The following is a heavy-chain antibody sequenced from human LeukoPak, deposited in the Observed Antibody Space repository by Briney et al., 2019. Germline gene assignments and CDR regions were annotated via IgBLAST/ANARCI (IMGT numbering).Heavy chain of an antibody. J-gene: IGHJ3*02. V-gene: IGHV3-23*01. CDR1: GFTFSSYA. CDR2: ISGGAYST. CDR3: ARNTSGFKLGDAFDI. Sequence: GGSLRLSCAASGFTFSSYAMTWVRQAPGKGLEWVSAISGGAYSTSYADSVKGRFTIPKDNSKNTLYLQMNSLRAEDTAIYYCARNTSGFKLGDAFDIWGQGTMVTVSS. D-gene: IGHD3-22*01.